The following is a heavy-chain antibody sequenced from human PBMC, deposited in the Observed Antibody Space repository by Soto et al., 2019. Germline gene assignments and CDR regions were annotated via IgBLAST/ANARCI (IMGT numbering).Heavy chain of an antibody. CDR1: GGSMRSYY. CDR3: ARAGGHYYDSVADDPTLFES. D-gene: IGHD3-22*01. Sequence: QVQLQESGPGLVKPSETLSLSCSVTGGSMRSYYWCWIRQPPGKGMEWIGYIYHSGRTTYNHTPKSGATISVDTPNKHSSLKLRSVTAADTAVYYCARAGGHYYDSVADDPTLFESWGQGTLVTVSS. CDR2: IYHSGRT. V-gene: IGHV4-59*01. J-gene: IGHJ5*01.